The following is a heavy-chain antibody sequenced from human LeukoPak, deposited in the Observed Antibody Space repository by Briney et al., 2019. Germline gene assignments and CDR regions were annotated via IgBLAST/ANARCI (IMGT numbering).Heavy chain of an antibody. CDR2: IYYTGST. V-gene: IGHV4-61*01. CDR3: AREMSTGVVLTSFDY. CDR1: GGSVSSGSYY. J-gene: IGHJ4*02. Sequence: SETLSLTCTVSGGSVSSGSYYWSWIRQPPGKGLEWNGYIYYTGSTNYNPSLKSRVTISVDTSKNQFSLKLNSVTAADTAVYYCAREMSTGVVLTSFDYWGQGTLVTVSS. D-gene: IGHD3-3*01.